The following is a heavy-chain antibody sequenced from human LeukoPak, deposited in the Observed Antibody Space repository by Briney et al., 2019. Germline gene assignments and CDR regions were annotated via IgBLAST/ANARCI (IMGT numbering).Heavy chain of an antibody. Sequence: GRSLRLSCAASGFTISSYGMHWVRQAPGKGLECVAVISYDGSNKYYADSVEGRFTISRDNSKNTLYLQMNSLRAEDTAVYYCTKSGIAAAGSLVYFDYWGQGTLVTASS. V-gene: IGHV3-30*18. D-gene: IGHD6-13*01. CDR2: ISYDGSNK. CDR3: TKSGIAAAGSLVYFDY. J-gene: IGHJ4*02. CDR1: GFTISSYG.